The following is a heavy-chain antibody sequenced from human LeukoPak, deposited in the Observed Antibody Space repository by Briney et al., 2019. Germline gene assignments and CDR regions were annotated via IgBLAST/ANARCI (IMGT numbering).Heavy chain of an antibody. CDR1: GFTFNTYS. V-gene: IGHV3-48*04. Sequence: GGSLRLSCAASGFTFNTYSMNWVRQAPGKGLEWVSYISSSGSTIYYADSVKGRFTISRDNAKNSLYLQMNSLRAEDTAVYYCAIPGGSGSYYENDAFDIWGQGTMVTVSS. D-gene: IGHD1-26*01. J-gene: IGHJ3*02. CDR3: AIPGGSGSYYENDAFDI. CDR2: ISSSGSTI.